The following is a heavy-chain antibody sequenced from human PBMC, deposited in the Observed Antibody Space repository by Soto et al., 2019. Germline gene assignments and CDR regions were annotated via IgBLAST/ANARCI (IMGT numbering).Heavy chain of an antibody. J-gene: IGHJ3*02. Sequence: GGSLRLSCAVSGFICSSYDMSWVRQAPGKGLEWVSTILVGGSTHFEDAVKGRFTISRDTSKNTVYLQMNSLTAGDTAVYYCAKATATSGGAFEIYGQGTMVTVSS. CDR3: AKATATSGGAFEI. V-gene: IGHV3-23*01. D-gene: IGHD1-1*01. CDR1: GFICSSYD. CDR2: ILVGGST.